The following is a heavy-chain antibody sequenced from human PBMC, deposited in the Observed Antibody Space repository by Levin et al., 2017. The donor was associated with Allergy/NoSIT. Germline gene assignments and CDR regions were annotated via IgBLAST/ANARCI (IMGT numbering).Heavy chain of an antibody. CDR1: GGSISSSSYY. CDR2: IYYSGST. D-gene: IGHD6-25*01. J-gene: IGHJ4*02. Sequence: SETLSLTCTVSGGSISSSSYYWGWIRQPPGKGLEWIGSIYYSGSTYYNPSLKSRVTISVDTSKNQFSLKLSSVTAADTAVYYCARHSWQRNYFDYWGQGTLVTVSS. V-gene: IGHV4-39*01. CDR3: ARHSWQRNYFDY.